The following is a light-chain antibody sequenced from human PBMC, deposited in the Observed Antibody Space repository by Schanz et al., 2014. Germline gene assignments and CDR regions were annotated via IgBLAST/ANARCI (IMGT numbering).Light chain of an antibody. V-gene: IGLV1-47*02. CDR1: TSNIGSNY. CDR2: SNN. Sequence: QSVLTQPPSASATPGQRVTISCSGSTSNIGSNYVYWYQQLPGTAPKLLIYSNNERPSGVPDRFSGSKSATSASLAISGLQAEDEADYYCQSYDSSLSGYVFGTGTKLTVL. J-gene: IGLJ1*01. CDR3: QSYDSSLSGYV.